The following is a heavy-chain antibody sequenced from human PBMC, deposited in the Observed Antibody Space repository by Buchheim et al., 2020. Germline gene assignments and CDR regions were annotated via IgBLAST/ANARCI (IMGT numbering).Heavy chain of an antibody. CDR2: IYYSGST. J-gene: IGHJ4*02. V-gene: IGHV4-59*01. CDR3: ARGHGSGSYYTSSDY. CDR1: GGSISSYY. Sequence: QVQLQESGPGLVKPSETLSLTCTVSGGSISSYYWSWIRQPPGKGLKWIGYIYYSGSTNYNPSLKSRVTISVDTSKNQFSLKLSSVTAADTAVYYCARGHGSGSYYTSSDYWGQGTL. D-gene: IGHD3-10*01.